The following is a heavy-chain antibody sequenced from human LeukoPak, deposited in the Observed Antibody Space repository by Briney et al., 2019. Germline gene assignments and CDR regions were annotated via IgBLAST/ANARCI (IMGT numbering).Heavy chain of an antibody. CDR3: ARPGFPHPVAVNPLDY. CDR2: INAASDDT. CDR1: GYNFINYA. V-gene: IGHV1-3*01. J-gene: IGHJ4*02. D-gene: IGHD6-19*01. Sequence: ASVKVSCKGSGYNFINYALHWVRLAPGQRLEWMGWINAASDDTEYSQNFQGRVTITRDTSASTAYMELSRLRSEDTAVYYCARPGFPHPVAVNPLDYWGQGTLVTVST.